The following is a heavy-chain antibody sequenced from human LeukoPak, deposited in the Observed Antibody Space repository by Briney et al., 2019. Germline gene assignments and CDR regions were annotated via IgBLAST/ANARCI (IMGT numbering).Heavy chain of an antibody. CDR2: IRYDGSYT. CDR3: AKRGAEVGATVAPGDY. V-gene: IGHV3-30*02. Sequence: GGSLRLSCATSGFTFSSYGMHWVRQAPGKGLEWVTFIRYDGSYTYYVDSVRGRFTISSDNSKNTLYLQMNSLRAEDTAVYYCAKRGAEVGATVAPGDYWGQGTLVTVSS. CDR1: GFTFSSYG. J-gene: IGHJ4*02. D-gene: IGHD1-26*01.